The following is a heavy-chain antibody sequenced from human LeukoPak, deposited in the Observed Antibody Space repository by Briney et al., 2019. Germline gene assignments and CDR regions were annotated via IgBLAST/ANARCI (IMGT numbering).Heavy chain of an antibody. Sequence: GGSLRLSCAASGFIFRNHWMSWVRQVPGRGLEWVAHIKQGGNEKHYVDSVEGRFTLSRDDSKNSLYLQMNSLRVDDSAVYYCARGPNYGDRVDYFNYWGQGTLVTVSS. CDR2: IKQGGNEK. D-gene: IGHD4-17*01. V-gene: IGHV3-7*01. CDR3: ARGPNYGDRVDYFNY. J-gene: IGHJ4*02. CDR1: GFIFRNHW.